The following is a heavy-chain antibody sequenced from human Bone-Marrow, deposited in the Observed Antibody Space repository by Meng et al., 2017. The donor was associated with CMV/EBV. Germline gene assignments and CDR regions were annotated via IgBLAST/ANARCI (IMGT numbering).Heavy chain of an antibody. Sequence: SETLSLTCAVYGGSFSGYYWSWIRQPPGKGLEWIGEINHSGSTNYNPSLKSRVTISVDTSKNQFSLKLSSVTAADTAVYYCASLSRAQGKDYWGQGTLVTVS. CDR3: ASLSRAQGKDY. CDR2: INHSGST. J-gene: IGHJ4*02. D-gene: IGHD4-23*01. V-gene: IGHV4-34*01. CDR1: GGSFSGYY.